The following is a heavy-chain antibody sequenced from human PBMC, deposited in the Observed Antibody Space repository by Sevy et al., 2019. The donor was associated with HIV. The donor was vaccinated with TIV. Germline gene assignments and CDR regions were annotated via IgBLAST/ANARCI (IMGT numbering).Heavy chain of an antibody. Sequence: GGSLRLSCAAYGFTFSIYGMQWVRQAPGKGLEWVAVIWNDRSNKHYADSVKGRFTISRDNAKNTLYLQMNSLRVEDTAVYYCASLPNNYYDISGSSGDDAFDIWGQGTRVTVSS. D-gene: IGHD3-22*01. CDR1: GFTFSIYG. CDR2: IWNDRSNK. J-gene: IGHJ3*02. CDR3: ASLPNNYYDISGSSGDDAFDI. V-gene: IGHV3-33*01.